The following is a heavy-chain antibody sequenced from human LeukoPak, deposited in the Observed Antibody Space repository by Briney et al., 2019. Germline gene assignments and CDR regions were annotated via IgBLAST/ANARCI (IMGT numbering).Heavy chain of an antibody. D-gene: IGHD1-26*01. CDR1: GFTFSNYG. V-gene: IGHV3-66*02. CDR2: IYSGGST. Sequence: GGSLRLSCIASGFTFSNYGMSWVRQAPGKGLEWVSVIYSGGSTYYADSVKGRFTISRDNSKNTLYLQMNSLRAEDTAVYYCAREKSPWELLIDYWGQGTLVTVSS. CDR3: AREKSPWELLIDY. J-gene: IGHJ4*02.